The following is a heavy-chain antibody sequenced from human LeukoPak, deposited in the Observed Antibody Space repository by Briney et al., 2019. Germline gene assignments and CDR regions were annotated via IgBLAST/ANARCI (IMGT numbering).Heavy chain of an antibody. Sequence: ETLSLTCTVSGYSISSGYYWGWIRQPPGKGLEWMGIIYPGDSDTRYSPSFQGQVTISADKSISTAYLQWSSLKASDTAMYYCARLPTRLSSGHFDYWGQGTLVTVSS. J-gene: IGHJ4*02. D-gene: IGHD3-10*01. CDR3: ARLPTRLSSGHFDY. V-gene: IGHV5-51*01. CDR2: IYPGDSDT. CDR1: GYSISSGYY.